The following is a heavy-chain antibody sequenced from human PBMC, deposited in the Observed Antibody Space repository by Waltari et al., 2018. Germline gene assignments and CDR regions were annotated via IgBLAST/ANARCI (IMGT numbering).Heavy chain of an antibody. V-gene: IGHV3-66*01. CDR1: GFTVSNNY. Sequence: EVQLVESGGGLVQPGGSLRLSCAASGFTVSNNYMKWVRQAPGKGLEVVSLIYSCGNTYYADSVKGRFTISRDNSKNTLYLQMNSLRAEDSAVYYCARDGNGGGVWGRGTTVTVSS. J-gene: IGHJ6*02. D-gene: IGHD3-16*01. CDR3: ARDGNGGGV. CDR2: IYSCGNT.